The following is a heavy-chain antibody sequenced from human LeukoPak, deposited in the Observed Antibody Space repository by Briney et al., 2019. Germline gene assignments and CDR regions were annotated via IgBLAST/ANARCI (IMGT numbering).Heavy chain of an antibody. CDR2: INHSGST. V-gene: IGHV4-30-4*08. CDR1: GGSISSGDYY. Sequence: SQTLSLTCTVSGGSISSGDYYWSWIRQPPGKGLEWIGEINHSGSTNYNPSLKSRVTISVDTSKNQFSLKLSSVTAADTAVYYCASYTPYYYYGMDVWGQGTTVTVSS. CDR3: ASYTPYYYYGMDV. D-gene: IGHD4-11*01. J-gene: IGHJ6*02.